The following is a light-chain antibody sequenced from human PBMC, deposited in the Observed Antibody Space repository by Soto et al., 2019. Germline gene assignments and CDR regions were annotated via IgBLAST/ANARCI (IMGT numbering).Light chain of an antibody. CDR2: KAS. CDR3: QQYKSFWT. V-gene: IGKV1-5*03. CDR1: ENINTW. Sequence: DIQMTQSPSTLSASVGYRFTITCRASENINTWLAWYQQQPGKAPKLLIYKASSLQSGAPPRFSGTGSGTEFTLTISSLQPDDFAIYYCQQYKSFWTFGQGTTVDIK. J-gene: IGKJ1*01.